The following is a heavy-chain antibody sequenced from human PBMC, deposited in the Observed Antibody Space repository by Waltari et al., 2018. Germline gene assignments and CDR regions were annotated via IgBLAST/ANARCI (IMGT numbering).Heavy chain of an antibody. D-gene: IGHD3-3*01. CDR3: ARDWSGSGRGINY. J-gene: IGHJ4*02. V-gene: IGHV3-7*01. CDR1: GFTFSRSG. Sequence: VESGGVLVQPGGSLRLSRTASGFTFSRSGMSWVRQAPGKGLEWVANIKTDGSEKYYVDSVKGRFTISRDNAENSLSLQMNTLRAEDTGRYYCARDWSGSGRGINYWGQGTLVTVSS. CDR2: IKTDGSEK.